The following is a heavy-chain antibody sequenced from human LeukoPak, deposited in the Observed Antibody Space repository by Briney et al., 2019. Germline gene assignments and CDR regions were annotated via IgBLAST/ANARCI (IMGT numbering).Heavy chain of an antibody. V-gene: IGHV1-8*01. CDR2: INPVTGKT. J-gene: IGHJ4*02. D-gene: IGHD5-18*01. Sequence: ASVKDSCKASGYTFTSYDINWVRQAHGQGLEWMGWINPVTGKTGYAQKFQGRVTVTSNSSINTAYMDLSGLRSEDTAVYFCARRYTYGSDFDHWGQGTLVTVSS. CDR1: GYTFTSYD. CDR3: ARRYTYGSDFDH.